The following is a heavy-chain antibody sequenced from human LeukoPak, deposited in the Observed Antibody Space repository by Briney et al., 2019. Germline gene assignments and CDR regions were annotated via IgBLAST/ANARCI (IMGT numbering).Heavy chain of an antibody. CDR3: AKERPSGSYLYYFDY. J-gene: IGHJ4*02. Sequence: PGGSLRLSCVASGFTFSSYALTWVRQAPGKGLEWVSGISGSGGSTYHAESVKGRFTISRDNSKNTLYLQMNSLRAEDTAVYYCAKERPSGSYLYYFDYWGQGTLVTVSS. CDR2: ISGSGGST. V-gene: IGHV3-23*01. CDR1: GFTFSSYA. D-gene: IGHD1-26*01.